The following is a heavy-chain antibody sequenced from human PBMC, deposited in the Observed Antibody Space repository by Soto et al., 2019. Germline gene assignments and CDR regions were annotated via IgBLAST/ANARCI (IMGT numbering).Heavy chain of an antibody. CDR3: AIWEVPAPFAP. CDR1: GYTFTSYG. V-gene: IGHV1-18*01. Sequence: ASVKVSCKASGYTFTSYGISWVRQAPGQGLEWMGWISAYNGNTNYAQKLQGRVTMTTDTSTSTAYMELRSLRSDDTPVYYCAIWEVPAPFAPWGQGALVTVSS. J-gene: IGHJ5*02. CDR2: ISAYNGNT. D-gene: IGHD2-2*01.